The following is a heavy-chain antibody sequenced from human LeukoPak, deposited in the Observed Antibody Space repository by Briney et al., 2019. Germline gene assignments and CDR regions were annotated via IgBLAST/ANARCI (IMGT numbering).Heavy chain of an antibody. CDR3: GKGRTGYSYGYGIDS. V-gene: IGHV3-48*01. J-gene: IGHJ4*02. D-gene: IGHD5-18*01. CDR2: ISSGSGTT. Sequence: GGSLRLSCAASGFIFSSYSMNWVRQTPGKGLEWISYISSGSGTTYNADSVKGRFTISRDNSKNTLYLQMNSLRAEDTAVYYCGKGRTGYSYGYGIDSWGQGTLVTVSS. CDR1: GFIFSSYS.